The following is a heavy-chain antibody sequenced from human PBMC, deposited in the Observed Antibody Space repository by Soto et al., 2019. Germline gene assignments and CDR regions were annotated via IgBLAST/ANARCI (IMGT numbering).Heavy chain of an antibody. Sequence: PGESLKISCKGSGYSFTSYWISWVRQMPGKGLEWMGRIDPSDSYTNYSPSFQCHVTISADKSISTAYLQWSSLKASDTVMYYCARLSLFELSSGYDQIYYYYGMDVWGQGTTVTVSS. V-gene: IGHV5-10-1*01. CDR2: IDPSDSYT. J-gene: IGHJ6*02. CDR1: GYSFTSYW. D-gene: IGHD5-12*01. CDR3: ARLSLFELSSGYDQIYYYYGMDV.